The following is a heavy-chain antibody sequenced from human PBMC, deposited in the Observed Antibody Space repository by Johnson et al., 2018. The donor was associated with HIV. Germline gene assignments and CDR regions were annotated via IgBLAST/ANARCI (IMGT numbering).Heavy chain of an antibody. Sequence: QVQLVESGGGVVQHGTSLRLSCAASGFTFSSYAMHWVRQAPGKGLEWVALILYDGSNKYYADSVKGRFTISRDNRKNTLYMQMNSLRAEDTAVYYCAKDQIKSLPVDWAFDIWGQGTMVTVSS. CDR2: ILYDGSNK. CDR1: GFTFSSYA. J-gene: IGHJ3*02. CDR3: AKDQIKSLPVDWAFDI. V-gene: IGHV3-30-3*01. D-gene: IGHD5/OR15-5a*01.